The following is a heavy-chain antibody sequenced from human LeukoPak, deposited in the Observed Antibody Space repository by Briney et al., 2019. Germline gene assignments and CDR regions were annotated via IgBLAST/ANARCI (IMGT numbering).Heavy chain of an antibody. V-gene: IGHV3-53*01. J-gene: IGHJ4*02. Sequence: PGGSLRLSCAASGFTVSSNYMSWVRQAPGKGLEWVSVISSGGSTNYADSVKGRFTISRDNSKNTLYLQMNRLRAEDTAVYYCARDPDCSGGTCYFDYWGQGTLVTVST. D-gene: IGHD2-15*01. CDR3: ARDPDCSGGTCYFDY. CDR2: ISSGGST. CDR1: GFTVSSNY.